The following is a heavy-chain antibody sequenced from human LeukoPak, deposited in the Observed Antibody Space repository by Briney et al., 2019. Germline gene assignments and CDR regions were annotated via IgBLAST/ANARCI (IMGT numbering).Heavy chain of an antibody. D-gene: IGHD2-2*01. CDR3: ARGSTSWLYFDY. CDR2: ISAYNGQT. J-gene: IGHJ4*02. Sequence: ASVKVSCKASGYIFTRYGIDWVRQAPGQGLEWMGWISAYNGQTDYAQTLQGRVTMTRDTSTSTAYMELKSLTSDDTAVYYCARGSTSWLYFDYWGQGTLVTVSS. V-gene: IGHV1-18*01. CDR1: GYIFTRYG.